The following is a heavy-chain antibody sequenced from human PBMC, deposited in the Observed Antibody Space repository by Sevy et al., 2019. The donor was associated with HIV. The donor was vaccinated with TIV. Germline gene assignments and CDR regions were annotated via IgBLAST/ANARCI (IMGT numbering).Heavy chain of an antibody. CDR3: ARGNSGSFDY. CDR2: IKQDESEK. V-gene: IGHV3-7*04. D-gene: IGHD3-22*01. Sequence: GGSLRLSCAASGFSFSSYWMHWVRQAPGKGLEWVANIKQDESEKYYVASVKGRFTMSRDNAKNSVYLQMNSLRPEDTGIYYCARGNSGSFDYWGQGTLVTVSS. CDR1: GFSFSSYW. J-gene: IGHJ4*02.